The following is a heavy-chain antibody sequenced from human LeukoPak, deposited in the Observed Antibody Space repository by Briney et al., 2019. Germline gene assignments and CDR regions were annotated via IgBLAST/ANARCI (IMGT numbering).Heavy chain of an antibody. V-gene: IGHV3-23*01. CDR2: ISGSGGST. CDR1: GFTFSSYA. CDR3: ATTRYIVVVTAIPNWFDP. D-gene: IGHD2-21*02. Sequence: GGSLRLSCVASGFTFSSYAMSWVRQAPGKGLEWVSAISGSGGSTYYADSVKGRFTISRDNSKNTLYLQMNSLRAEDTAVYYCATTRYIVVVTAIPNWFDPWGQGTLVTVSS. J-gene: IGHJ5*02.